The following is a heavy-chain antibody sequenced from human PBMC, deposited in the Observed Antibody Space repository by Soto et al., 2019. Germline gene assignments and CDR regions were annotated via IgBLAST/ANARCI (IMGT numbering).Heavy chain of an antibody. D-gene: IGHD6-13*01. J-gene: IGHJ6*03. CDR3: ARELGSSSLNYMDV. V-gene: IGHV4-59*01. Sequence: QVQLQESGPGLVKPSETLSLTCTVSGGSISSYYWSWIRQPPGKGLEWIGYIYYSGSTNYNPSLKSRVTISVDTSKNQFSLKLSSVTAAGKAVYYCARELGSSSLNYMDVWGKGTTVTVSS. CDR2: IYYSGST. CDR1: GGSISSYY.